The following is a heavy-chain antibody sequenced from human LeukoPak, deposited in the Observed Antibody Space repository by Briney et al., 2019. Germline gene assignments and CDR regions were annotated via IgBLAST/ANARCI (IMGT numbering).Heavy chain of an antibody. D-gene: IGHD3-22*01. Sequence: ASVKVSCKASGYTFTSYYMHWVRQAPGQGLEWMGIINPSGGSTSYAQKFQGRVTMTRDMSTSTVYMELSSLRSEDTAVYYCARDVVAIFDSSGYFVNAFDIWGQGTMVTISS. J-gene: IGHJ3*02. CDR1: GYTFTSYY. CDR3: ARDVVAIFDSSGYFVNAFDI. CDR2: INPSGGST. V-gene: IGHV1-46*01.